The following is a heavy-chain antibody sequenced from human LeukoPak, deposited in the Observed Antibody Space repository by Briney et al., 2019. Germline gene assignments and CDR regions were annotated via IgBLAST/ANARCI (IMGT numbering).Heavy chain of an antibody. J-gene: IGHJ4*02. CDR2: INHSGST. Sequence: NPSETLSLTCAVYGGSFSGYYWSWIRQPPGKGLEWIGEINHSGSTNYNPSLKSRVTISVDTSKNQFSLKLSSVTAADTAVYYCARLSSNPLNWGQGTLVTVSS. CDR3: ARLSSNPLN. CDR1: GGSFSGYY. V-gene: IGHV4-34*01. D-gene: IGHD4-11*01.